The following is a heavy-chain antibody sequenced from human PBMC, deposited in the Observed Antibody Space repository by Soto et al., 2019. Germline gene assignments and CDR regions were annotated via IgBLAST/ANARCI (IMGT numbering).Heavy chain of an antibody. D-gene: IGHD3-10*01. Sequence: PSETLSVNCAFSDGSISIYYWSWIRQPPGKGLEWIGYIYYSGSSNYNPSLKSRGTISVDTSKNQFSLNLSSVTAADTAVYYCARGTLGKTGRIFDYWGQGTLVTVSS. J-gene: IGHJ4*02. CDR3: ARGTLGKTGRIFDY. CDR2: IYYSGSS. V-gene: IGHV4-59*01. CDR1: DGSISIYY.